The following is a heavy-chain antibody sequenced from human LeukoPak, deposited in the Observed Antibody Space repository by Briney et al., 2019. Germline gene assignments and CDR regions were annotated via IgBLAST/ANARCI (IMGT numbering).Heavy chain of an antibody. J-gene: IGHJ6*02. CDR1: GNTLTELL. D-gene: IGHD4-17*01. CDR2: VDPRDGGT. V-gene: IGHV1-24*01. Sequence: ASAKVSCKVSGNTLTELLMHWVRQTPGKGLEWMGGVDPRDGGTFYAQRFQGRVTMTEDTSTDTAYMELSSLRSEETAIYYCATFIPRPNDYGDYLYYYYGMDVWGQGTTVTVSS. CDR3: ATFIPRPNDYGDYLYYYYGMDV.